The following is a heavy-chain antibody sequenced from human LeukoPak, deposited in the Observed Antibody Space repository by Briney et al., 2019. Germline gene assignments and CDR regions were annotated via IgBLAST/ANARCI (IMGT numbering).Heavy chain of an antibody. CDR2: ISSSSSYI. CDR1: GFTFSSYS. CDR3: ARENYYYDSSGSDY. V-gene: IGHV3-21*01. Sequence: GGSLRLSCAASGFTFSSYSMNWVRQAPGKGLEWVSSISSSSSYIYYADSVRGRFTISRDNAKNSLYLQMNSLRAEDTAVYYCARENYYYDSSGSDYWGQGTLVTVSS. D-gene: IGHD3-22*01. J-gene: IGHJ4*02.